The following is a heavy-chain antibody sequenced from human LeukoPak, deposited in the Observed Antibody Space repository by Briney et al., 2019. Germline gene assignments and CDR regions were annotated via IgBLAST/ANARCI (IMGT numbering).Heavy chain of an antibody. V-gene: IGHV3-23*01. CDR1: RFTFSSYA. J-gene: IGHJ6*02. Sequence: PGGSLRLSCAASRFTFSSYAMTWVRQAPGKGLEWVSAISGSDLSTYYADSVKGRFTISRDNSKNTVYLQMNSLRVEDTAVYYCAKDMGSGSPRDYGMDVWGQGTTVTVSS. CDR3: AKDMGSGSPRDYGMDV. D-gene: IGHD3-10*01. CDR2: ISGSDLST.